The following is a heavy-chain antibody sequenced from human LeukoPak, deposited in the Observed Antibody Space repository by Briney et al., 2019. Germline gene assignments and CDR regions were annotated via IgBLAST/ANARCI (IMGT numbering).Heavy chain of an antibody. V-gene: IGHV3-73*01. CDR2: IRSKANSYAT. CDR3: TRHDSNSGYDLFDP. J-gene: IGHJ5*02. Sequence: GGSLRLSCAASGFTFSGSAMLWVRQASGKGLEWVGRIRSKANSYATAYAASVKGRFTISRDDSKNTAYLQMNSLKTEDTAVYYCTRHDSNSGYDLFDPWGQGTLVTVSS. D-gene: IGHD5-12*01. CDR1: GFTFSGSA.